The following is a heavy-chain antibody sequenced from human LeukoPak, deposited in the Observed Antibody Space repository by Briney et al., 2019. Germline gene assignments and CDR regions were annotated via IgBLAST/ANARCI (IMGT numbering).Heavy chain of an antibody. CDR2: IDSYGST. J-gene: IGHJ4*02. D-gene: IGHD5-18*01. CDR3: AKDRYSYAFEYSDS. Sequence: GGSLRLSCAASGFTFRSYWMHWVRQAPGKGLVWVSRIDSYGSTNYADSVKGRFTISRDNSKNTLSLQVSSLRTEDTAVYYCAKDRYSYAFEYSDSWGQGTLVTVSS. CDR1: GFTFRSYW. V-gene: IGHV3-74*01.